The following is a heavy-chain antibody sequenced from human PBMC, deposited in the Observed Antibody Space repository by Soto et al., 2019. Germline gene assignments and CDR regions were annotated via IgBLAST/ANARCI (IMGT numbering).Heavy chain of an antibody. V-gene: IGHV4-39*01. CDR3: GRVMIGTSRHTDSDY. Sequence: SETLSLTCSVSGASISSRDYYWGWIRQTPGKGLEWIGNINYNGVTYYNPSLKSRVTVSKDTSKNQFSLKVASVTAADTAIYYCGRVMIGTSRHTDSDYWGQGTQVTISS. CDR1: GASISSRDYY. J-gene: IGHJ4*02. D-gene: IGHD2-2*01. CDR2: INYNGVT.